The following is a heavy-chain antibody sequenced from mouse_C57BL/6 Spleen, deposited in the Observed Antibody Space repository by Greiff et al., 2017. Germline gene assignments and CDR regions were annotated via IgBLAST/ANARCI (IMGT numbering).Heavy chain of an antibody. J-gene: IGHJ2*01. Sequence: DVKLQESGPGLVKPSQTVFLTCTVTGISITTGNYRWSWIRQFPGNKLEWIGYIYYSGTITYNPSLTSRTTITRDTPKNQFFLEMNSLTAEDTATYYCARDRGYYGSYYFDYWGQGTTLTVSS. V-gene: IGHV3-5*01. CDR3: ARDRGYYGSYYFDY. CDR1: GISITTGNYR. D-gene: IGHD1-1*01. CDR2: IYYSGTI.